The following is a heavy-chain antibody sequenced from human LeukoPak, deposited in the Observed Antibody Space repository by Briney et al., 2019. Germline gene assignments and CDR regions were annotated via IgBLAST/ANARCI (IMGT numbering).Heavy chain of an antibody. CDR1: GFTFSNYS. CDR3: ARHDYYGSGSYYRGAPVDY. J-gene: IGHJ4*02. D-gene: IGHD3-10*01. Sequence: PGGSLRLSCAASGFTFSNYSMNWVRQAPGKGLEWVSSISSSSSYIYYADSVKGRFTISRDNAKNSLYLQMNSLRAEDTAVYYCARHDYYGSGSYYRGAPVDYWGQGTLVTVSS. V-gene: IGHV3-21*01. CDR2: ISSSSSYI.